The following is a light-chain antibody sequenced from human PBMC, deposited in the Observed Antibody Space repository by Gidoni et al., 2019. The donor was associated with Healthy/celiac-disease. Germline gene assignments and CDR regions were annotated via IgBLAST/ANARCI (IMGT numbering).Light chain of an antibody. CDR2: DAS. CDR1: QIASSY. Sequence: IVLTQSPATLPLSPGERPTLSCRVSQIASSYLAWYQQKPGQAPRLLIYDASNRATGIPARCSGSGSGTDFTLTISSLEPEDFAVYYCQQRSNWPSLTFGGGTKVEIK. J-gene: IGKJ4*01. V-gene: IGKV3-11*01. CDR3: QQRSNWPSLT.